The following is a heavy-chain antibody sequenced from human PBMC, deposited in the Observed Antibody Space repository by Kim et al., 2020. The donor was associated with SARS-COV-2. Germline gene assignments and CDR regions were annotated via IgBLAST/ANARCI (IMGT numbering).Heavy chain of an antibody. Sequence: SVKVSCKASGGTFSSYAISWVRQAPGQGLEWMGGIIPIFGTANYAQKFQGRVTITADESTSTAYMELSSLRSEDTAVYYCARGGRGDGYNYFDYWGQGTLVTVSS. CDR1: GGTFSSYA. D-gene: IGHD3-10*01. J-gene: IGHJ4*02. CDR2: IIPIFGTA. V-gene: IGHV1-69*13. CDR3: ARGGRGDGYNYFDY.